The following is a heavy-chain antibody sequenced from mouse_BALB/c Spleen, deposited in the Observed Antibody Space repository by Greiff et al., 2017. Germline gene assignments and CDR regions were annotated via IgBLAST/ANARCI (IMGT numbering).Heavy chain of an antibody. CDR3: ARHGYDGAY. CDR2: ISSGGSYT. D-gene: IGHD2-2*01. V-gene: IGHV5-9-3*01. J-gene: IGHJ3*01. CDR1: GFTFSSYA. Sequence: VQLQESGGGLVKPGGSLKLSCAASGFTFSSYAMSWVRQTPEKRLEWVATISSGGSYTYYPDSVKGRFTISRDNAKNTLYLQMSSLRSGDTAMYYCARHGYDGAYWGQGTLVTVSA.